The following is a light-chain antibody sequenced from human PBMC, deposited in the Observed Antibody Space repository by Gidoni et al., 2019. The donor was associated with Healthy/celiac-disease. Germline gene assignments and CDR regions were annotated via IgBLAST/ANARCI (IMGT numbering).Light chain of an antibody. Sequence: LQITQSPSSLSASVGDRVTITCRASQSISSYLNWYQQKPGQAPKLLIYAASSLQSRVPSRFSGSGAGTEFTLTISSLQPEDFATYYCQQSYSTPPTFGQGTKVEIK. CDR2: AAS. V-gene: IGKV1-39*01. CDR3: QQSYSTPPT. CDR1: QSISSY. J-gene: IGKJ1*01.